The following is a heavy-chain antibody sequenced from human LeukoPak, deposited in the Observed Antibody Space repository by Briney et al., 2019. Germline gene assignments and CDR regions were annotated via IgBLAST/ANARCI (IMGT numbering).Heavy chain of an antibody. J-gene: IGHJ4*02. Sequence: GGSLRLSCTASRFTSSSYALSWVRQAPGKGLEWVSAISGSGEHTYYADSVKGRFTISRDNSKNTLYLQMISLRAEDTAVYYCAKHGFSSGWPQVPSEHWGQGTLVTVSS. CDR1: RFTSSSYA. D-gene: IGHD6-19*01. CDR2: ISGSGEHT. V-gene: IGHV3-23*01. CDR3: AKHGFSSGWPQVPSEH.